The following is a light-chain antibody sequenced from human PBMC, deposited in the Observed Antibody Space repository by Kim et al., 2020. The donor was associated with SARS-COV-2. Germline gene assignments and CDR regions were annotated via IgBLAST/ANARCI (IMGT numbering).Light chain of an antibody. J-gene: IGLJ1*01. CDR2: QDS. CDR1: KLGDKY. Sequence: ELTQPPSVSVSPGQTASITCSGDKLGDKYACWYQQKPGQSPVLVIYQDSKRPSGIPERFSGSNSGNTATLTISGTQAMDEADYYCQAWDSSYVFGTGTKVTVL. CDR3: QAWDSSYV. V-gene: IGLV3-1*01.